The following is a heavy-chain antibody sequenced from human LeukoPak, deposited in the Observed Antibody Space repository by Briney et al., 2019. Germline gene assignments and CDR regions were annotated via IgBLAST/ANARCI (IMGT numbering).Heavy chain of an antibody. CDR2: IYYSGST. V-gene: IGHV4-61*01. CDR1: GGSVSSGSYY. J-gene: IGHJ4*02. CDR3: ARVTYGDYAWDY. D-gene: IGHD4-17*01. Sequence: SETLSLTCTVSGGSVSSGSYYWSWIRQPPGKGLEWIGYIYYSGSTNYNPSLKSRVTISVDTSKNQFSLKLSSVTPADTAVYYCARVTYGDYAWDYWGQGTLVTVSS.